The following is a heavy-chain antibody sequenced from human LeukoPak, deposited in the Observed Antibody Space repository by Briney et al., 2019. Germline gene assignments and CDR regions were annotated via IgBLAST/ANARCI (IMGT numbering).Heavy chain of an antibody. J-gene: IGHJ5*02. Sequence: SETLSLTCAVYGGSFSGYHWSWIRQPPGKGLEWIGEINHSGSTNYNPSLKSRVTISVDTSKNQFFLKLSSVTAADTAVYYCTIHIVVVPAAKKKNWFDPWGQGTLVTVSS. CDR2: INHSGST. CDR3: TIHIVVVPAAKKKNWFDP. CDR1: GGSFSGYH. V-gene: IGHV4-34*01. D-gene: IGHD2-2*01.